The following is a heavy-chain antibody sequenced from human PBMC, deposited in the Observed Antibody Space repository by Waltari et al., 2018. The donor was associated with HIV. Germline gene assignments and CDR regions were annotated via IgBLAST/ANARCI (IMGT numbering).Heavy chain of an antibody. CDR1: GFTFSSYW. D-gene: IGHD3-3*01. Sequence: EVQLVESGGGLVQPGGSLRLSCAASGFTFSSYWMSWVRQAPGKGLEWVANIKQDGSEKYYVDSVKGRFTISRDNAKNSLYLQMNSLRAEDTAVYYCASNGNDFWSGYYYYFDYWGQGTLVTVSS. J-gene: IGHJ4*02. CDR3: ASNGNDFWSGYYYYFDY. V-gene: IGHV3-7*01. CDR2: IKQDGSEK.